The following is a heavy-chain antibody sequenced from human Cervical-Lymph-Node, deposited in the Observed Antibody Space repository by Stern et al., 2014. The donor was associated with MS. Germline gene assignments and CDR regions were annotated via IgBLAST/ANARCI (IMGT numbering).Heavy chain of an antibody. CDR3: ARDKGMFFL. V-gene: IGHV4-59*01. D-gene: IGHD2/OR15-2a*01. Sequence: VQLVASGPGLVQPSETLSLTCTVSGGSIPTYYCSWIPQPPGEGLEWSGHIYNSGSTSYNPSLKGRVPISVDTSKNQFSLKLSSVTAADTAVYYCARDKGMFFLWGQGTLVTVSS. J-gene: IGHJ4*01. CDR2: IYNSGST. CDR1: GGSIPTYY.